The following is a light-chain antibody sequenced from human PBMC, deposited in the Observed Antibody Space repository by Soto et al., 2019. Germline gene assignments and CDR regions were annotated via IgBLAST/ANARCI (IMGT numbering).Light chain of an antibody. V-gene: IGKV3-15*01. CDR2: GAS. CDR1: QSVSSN. CDR3: QQDGRSPS. Sequence: EIVLTQSPATLSLSPGERATLSCRASQSVSSNLAWYQQKPGQAPRLLNYGASTRATGIPARCSGSGSGTEFTLTISSLHAEVCAFYFWQQDGRSPSFGGGTKVDI. J-gene: IGKJ4*01.